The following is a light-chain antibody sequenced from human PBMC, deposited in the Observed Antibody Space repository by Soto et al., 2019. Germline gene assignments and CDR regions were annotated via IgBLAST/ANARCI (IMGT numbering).Light chain of an antibody. Sequence: QSALTQPPSASGSPGQSVTISCTGTSSDVGAYNYVSWYQQHAGKAPKLVIYEVTKRPSGVPDRFSGSKSANTASLAVSGLQDEDEADYYCSSFASSNTWVFGGGTQLTVL. CDR3: SSFASSNTWV. CDR1: SSDVGAYNY. CDR2: EVT. J-gene: IGLJ3*02. V-gene: IGLV2-8*01.